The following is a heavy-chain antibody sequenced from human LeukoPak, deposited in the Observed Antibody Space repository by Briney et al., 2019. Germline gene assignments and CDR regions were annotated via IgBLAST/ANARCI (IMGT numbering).Heavy chain of an antibody. CDR3: ARDHRDYGVNWFDP. CDR2: IYTSGST. D-gene: IGHD4-17*01. CDR1: GGSISSYY. Sequence: SETLSLTCTVSGGSISSYYWSWIRQPAGKGLEWIGRIYTSGSTNYNPSLKSRVTMSVDTSKNQFSLKLSSVTAADTAVYYCARDHRDYGVNWFDPWGQGTLVTVSS. J-gene: IGHJ5*02. V-gene: IGHV4-4*07.